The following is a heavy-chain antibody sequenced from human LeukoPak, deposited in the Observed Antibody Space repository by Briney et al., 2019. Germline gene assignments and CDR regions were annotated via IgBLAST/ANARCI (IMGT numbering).Heavy chain of an antibody. V-gene: IGHV2-5*02. J-gene: IGHJ5*02. CDR3: ARRIPVTYYFGSGSYSWFDP. D-gene: IGHD3-10*01. Sequence: SGPTLVNPTQTLTLTCTFSGFSLSTSGVGVGWIRQPPGKPLEWLALIYWDDDRRYSPSLKSRVTISKDTAKNQVVLIMTNMDPEDTATYYCARRIPVTYYFGSGSYSWFDPWGQGTLATVSS. CDR2: IYWDDDR. CDR1: GFSLSTSGVG.